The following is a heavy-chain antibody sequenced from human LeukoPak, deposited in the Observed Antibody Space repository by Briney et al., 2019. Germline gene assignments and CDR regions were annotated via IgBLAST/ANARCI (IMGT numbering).Heavy chain of an antibody. D-gene: IGHD6-19*01. V-gene: IGHV1-8*01. Sequence: ASVKVSCKASGYTFTSCDINWVRQATGQGLEWMGWMNPNSGNIGYGQSFQGRITMTRDISIGTAYMELSNLPSEDTAIYYCTRGSSGRRDNWGQGTLVTVSA. J-gene: IGHJ4*02. CDR3: TRGSSGRRDN. CDR2: MNPNSGNI. CDR1: GYTFTSCD.